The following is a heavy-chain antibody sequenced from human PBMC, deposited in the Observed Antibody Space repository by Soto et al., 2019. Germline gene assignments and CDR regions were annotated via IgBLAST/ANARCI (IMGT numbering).Heavy chain of an antibody. D-gene: IGHD6-13*01. CDR3: ARDQEAGSFFPYYYGMDV. V-gene: IGHV3-48*03. CDR2: ISSSGSTI. Sequence: GGSLRLSCATSGFTFSSYEMNWVRQAPGKGLEWVSYISSSGSTIYYADSVKGRFTISRDNAKNSLYLQMDSLRAEDTAVYYCARDQEAGSFFPYYYGMDVWGQGTTVTVSS. CDR1: GFTFSSYE. J-gene: IGHJ6*02.